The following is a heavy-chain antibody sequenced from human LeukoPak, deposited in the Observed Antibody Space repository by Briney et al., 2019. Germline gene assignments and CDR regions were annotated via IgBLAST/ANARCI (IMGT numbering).Heavy chain of an antibody. Sequence: KDGESLKISCKGSGYSFTSYWIGWVRQMPGKGLEWMGIIYPGDSDTRYSPSFQGQVTISADKSISTAYLQWSSLKASDTAMYYCARPRHLGPHSSGYFYFDYWGQGTLVTVSS. D-gene: IGHD3-22*01. CDR1: GYSFTSYW. V-gene: IGHV5-51*01. J-gene: IGHJ4*02. CDR3: ARPRHLGPHSSGYFYFDY. CDR2: IYPGDSDT.